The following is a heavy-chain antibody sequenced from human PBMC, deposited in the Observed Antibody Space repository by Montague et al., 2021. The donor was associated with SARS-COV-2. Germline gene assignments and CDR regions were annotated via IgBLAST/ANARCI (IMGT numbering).Heavy chain of an antibody. CDR3: ARLLRSCTNGVCRTYYYYAMDV. J-gene: IGHJ6*02. V-gene: IGHV4-59*01. CDR2: IYYSGST. Sequence: SETLSLTCTVSGGSISGYYWSWIRQPPGKGLEWIGYIYYSGSTKYNPSLESRVTVSVDTSKNQVSLTLSSVTAADTAVYYCARLLRSCTNGVCRTYYYYAMDVWGQGTTVTVSS. CDR1: GGSISGYY. D-gene: IGHD2-8*01.